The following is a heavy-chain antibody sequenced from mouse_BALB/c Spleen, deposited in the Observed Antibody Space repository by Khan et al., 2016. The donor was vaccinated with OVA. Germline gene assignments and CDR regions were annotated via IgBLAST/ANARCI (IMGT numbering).Heavy chain of an antibody. Sequence: EVQLQESGPRLVKPSQTLSLTCSVTGDSITSGYWNWIRKFPGNKLEYMGYMIYSGNTYYNPSIKSRISITRHTSKHQYYLQLNSVTTDDTATDACTRSTNRYAFASWGQVTLVTVSA. CDR3: TRSTNRYAFAS. CDR2: MIYSGNT. J-gene: IGHJ3*01. V-gene: IGHV3-8*02. CDR1: GDSITSGY. D-gene: IGHD2-14*01.